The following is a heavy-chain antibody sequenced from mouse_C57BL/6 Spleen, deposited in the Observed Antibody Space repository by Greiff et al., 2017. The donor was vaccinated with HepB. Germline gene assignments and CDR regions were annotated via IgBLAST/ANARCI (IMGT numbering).Heavy chain of an antibody. D-gene: IGHD1-1*01. CDR2: INPSNGGT. J-gene: IGHJ2*01. Sequence: QVQLQQPGTELVKPGASVKLSCKASGYTFTSYWMHWVKQRPGQGLEWIGNINPSNGGTNYNEKFKSKATLTVDKSSSTAYMQLSSLTSEDSAVYYCAREGIYYYGSSPFDYWGQGTTLTVSS. CDR1: GYTFTSYW. CDR3: AREGIYYYGSSPFDY. V-gene: IGHV1-53*01.